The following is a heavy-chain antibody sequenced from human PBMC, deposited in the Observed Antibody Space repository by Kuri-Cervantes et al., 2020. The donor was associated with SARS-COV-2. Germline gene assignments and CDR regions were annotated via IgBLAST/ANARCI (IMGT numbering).Heavy chain of an antibody. J-gene: IGHJ6*03. CDR3: ARHPSRGYCSSTSCSPGYYMDV. Sequence: GGSLRLSCKGSGYSFTSYWIGWVRQVPGKGLEWMGIIYPGDSDTRYSPSFQGQVTSSADKSISTAYLQWSSLKASDTAMYYCARHPSRGYCSSTSCSPGYYMDVWGKGTTVTVSS. CDR1: GYSFTSYW. V-gene: IGHV5-51*01. D-gene: IGHD2-2*01. CDR2: IYPGDSDT.